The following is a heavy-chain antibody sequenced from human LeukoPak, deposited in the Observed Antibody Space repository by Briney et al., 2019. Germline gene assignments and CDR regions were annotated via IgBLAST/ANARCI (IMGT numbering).Heavy chain of an antibody. CDR3: ARRDSSNWDFDY. CDR2: IDPSDSYT. CDR1: GYSFTSYW. J-gene: IGHJ4*02. V-gene: IGHV5-10-1*04. D-gene: IGHD3-22*01. Sequence: GESLKISCKGSGYSFTSYWISWVRQMPGKGLEWMGRIDPSDSYTNYSPSFQGQVTISVDKSISTAYLQWSSPKASDTATYYCARRDSSNWDFDYWDQGTLVTVSS.